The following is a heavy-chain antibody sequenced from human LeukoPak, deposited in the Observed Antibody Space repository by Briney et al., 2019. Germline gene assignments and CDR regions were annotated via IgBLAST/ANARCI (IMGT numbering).Heavy chain of an antibody. V-gene: IGHV1-46*01. D-gene: IGHD6-19*01. CDR2: INPSGGST. CDR3: ARGMIAVAGKLYYFDY. J-gene: IGHJ4*02. Sequence: ASVKVSCKASGYTFTSYYMHWVRQAPGQGLEWMGTINPSGGSTSYAQKFQGRVTMTRDTSTSTVYMELSSLRSEDTAVYYCARGMIAVAGKLYYFDYWGQGTLVTVSS. CDR1: GYTFTSYY.